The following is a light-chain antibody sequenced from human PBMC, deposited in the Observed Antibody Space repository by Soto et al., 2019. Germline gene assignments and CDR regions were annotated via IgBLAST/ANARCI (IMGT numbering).Light chain of an antibody. J-gene: IGLJ1*01. CDR1: SSDVGGYNY. V-gene: IGLV2-14*01. Sequence: QSVLTQPASVSGSPGQSITISCPGTSSDVGGYNYVSWYQQHPGKAPKLMIYDVSNRPSGVSNRFSGSKSGNTASLTISGLQAEDDVDKFCRSYTTSRTQVFGTGPK. CDR2: DVS. CDR3: RSYTTSRTQV.